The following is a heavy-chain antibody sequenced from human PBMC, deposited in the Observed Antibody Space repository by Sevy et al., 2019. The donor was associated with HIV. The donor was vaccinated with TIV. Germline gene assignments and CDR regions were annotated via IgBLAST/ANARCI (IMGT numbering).Heavy chain of an antibody. CDR3: AKSPMMEAIYTYYFDY. V-gene: IGHV3-23*01. CDR1: GFSFSDYA. Sequence: GGSLRLSCTASGFSFSDYAMSWVRQAPGKGLEWVSIISDSADSTYYADSVRGRFTISRDNPKNTLFLQMNSLRAEDTAVYFCAKSPMMEAIYTYYFDYWGPGTLVTVSS. D-gene: IGHD2-2*02. CDR2: ISDSADST. J-gene: IGHJ4*02.